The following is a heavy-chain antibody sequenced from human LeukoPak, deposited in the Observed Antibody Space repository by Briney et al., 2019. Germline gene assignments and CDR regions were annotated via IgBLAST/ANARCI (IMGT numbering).Heavy chain of an antibody. D-gene: IGHD6-19*01. CDR1: GFTFSSYA. J-gene: IGHJ4*02. CDR3: AKGTAVAGTAYYFDY. V-gene: IGHV3-23*01. CDR2: ISGSGGST. Sequence: GASLRLSCAASGFTFSSYAMSWVRQAPGKGLEWVSAISGSGGSTYYADSVKGRFTISRDNSKNTLYLQTNSLRAEDTAVYYCAKGTAVAGTAYYFDYWGQGTLVTVSS.